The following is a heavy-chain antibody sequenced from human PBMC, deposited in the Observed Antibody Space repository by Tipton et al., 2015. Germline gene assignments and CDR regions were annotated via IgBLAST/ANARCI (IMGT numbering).Heavy chain of an antibody. Sequence: TLSLTCTVSGGSISRSSYYWGWIRQPPGKGLEWIGSIYYSGSTYYNPSLKSRVTISVDTSKNQSPLKLSSVTAADTAVYYCARHRPYSSSGADYFDYWGQGTLVTVSS. CDR3: ARHRPYSSSGADYFDY. J-gene: IGHJ4*02. D-gene: IGHD6-6*01. CDR1: GGSISRSSYY. CDR2: IYYSGST. V-gene: IGHV4-39*01.